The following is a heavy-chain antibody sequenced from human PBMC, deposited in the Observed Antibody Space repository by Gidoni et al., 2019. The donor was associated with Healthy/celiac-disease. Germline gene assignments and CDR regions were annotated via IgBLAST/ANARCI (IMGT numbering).Heavy chain of an antibody. V-gene: IGHV3-23*01. J-gene: IGHJ4*02. CDR2: ISGSGGST. CDR1: GFTFSTYA. CDR3: AKASGSGSYSDFDY. D-gene: IGHD1-26*01. Sequence: EVQLLESGGGLVQPGGSLRLSWAASGFTFSTYAMSWVRQAPGKGLEWVSAISGSGGSTYYADSVKGRFTISRDNSKNTLYLQMNSLRAEDTAVFYCAKASGSGSYSDFDYWGQGTLVTVSS.